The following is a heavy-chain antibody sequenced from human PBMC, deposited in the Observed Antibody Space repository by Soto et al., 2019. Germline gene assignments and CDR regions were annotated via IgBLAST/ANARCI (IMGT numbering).Heavy chain of an antibody. Sequence: SETLSLTCTVSGASISSYYWSWIRQPPGKGLEWIGYIYYSGRTNYNPSLKSRVTISLDTSKNQFSLKLSSVTAADTAVYYCARGGGYLTPQFEDWGQGTLVTVAS. CDR3: ARGGGYLTPQFED. V-gene: IGHV4-59*01. J-gene: IGHJ4*02. CDR2: IYYSGRT. D-gene: IGHD2-15*01. CDR1: GASISSYY.